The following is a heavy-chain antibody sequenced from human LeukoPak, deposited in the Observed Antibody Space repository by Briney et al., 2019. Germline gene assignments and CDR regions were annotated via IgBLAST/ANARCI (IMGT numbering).Heavy chain of an antibody. CDR2: IYYSGTT. Sequence: PSETLSLTCSVSNGSINSGGFYWSWVRQHPGKGLEWIGYIYYSGTTYYNPSLKSRLIMSVDTCKNQFSLKLSSVTSADTAVYYCARDEDGYNSLEHWGQGTLVTVSS. CDR3: ARDEDGYNSLEH. CDR1: NGSINSGGFY. V-gene: IGHV4-31*03. J-gene: IGHJ4*02. D-gene: IGHD5-24*01.